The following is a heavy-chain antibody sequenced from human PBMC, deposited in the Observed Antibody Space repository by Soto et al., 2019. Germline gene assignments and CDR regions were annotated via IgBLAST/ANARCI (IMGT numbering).Heavy chain of an antibody. J-gene: IGHJ4*02. D-gene: IGHD7-27*01. CDR3: ARNNWGIDF. V-gene: IGHV3-74*01. CDR2: IDTEGGTI. Sequence: EVQLVESGGGLVQPGGSLTLSCAASGFTFSSHWMHWVRQAPGKGLMWVSRIDTEGGTIDYADSVEGRFTISRDNVKNMLYLQLSSLRPDDTAVYYCARNNWGIDFWGQGVLVTVSS. CDR1: GFTFSSHW.